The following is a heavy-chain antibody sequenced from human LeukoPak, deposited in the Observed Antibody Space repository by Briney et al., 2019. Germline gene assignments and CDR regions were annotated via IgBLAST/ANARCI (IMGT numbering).Heavy chain of an antibody. J-gene: IGHJ4*02. CDR1: CGTIRGYC. CDR3: ARAPSGCGGTCPSDH. Sequence: SYTLSRACTVSCGTIRGYCRSGIQRPSGKGPDHIKSIHDNGDSNHNPSLKSRVTMALDTSGNQVSLKLTSVTAADTAVYYCARAPSGCGGTCPSDHWGPGTLVTVSS. D-gene: IGHD2-15*01. CDR2: IHDNGDS. V-gene: IGHV4-4*07.